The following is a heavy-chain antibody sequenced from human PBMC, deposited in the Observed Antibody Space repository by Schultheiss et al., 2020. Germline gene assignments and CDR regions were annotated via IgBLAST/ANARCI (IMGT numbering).Heavy chain of an antibody. Sequence: GASLRLSCAASGFTFSSYAMHWVRQAPGKGLEWVAVISYDGSNKYYADSVKGRFTISRDNSKNTLYLQMNSLRAEDTAVYYCTIRGYCSGGSCSTDYWGQGTLVNVS. V-gene: IGHV3-30*01. CDR3: TIRGYCSGGSCSTDY. CDR1: GFTFSSYA. J-gene: IGHJ4*02. D-gene: IGHD2-15*01. CDR2: ISYDGSNK.